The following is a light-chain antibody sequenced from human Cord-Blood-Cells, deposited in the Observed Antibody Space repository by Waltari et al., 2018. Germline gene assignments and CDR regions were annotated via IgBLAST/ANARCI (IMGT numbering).Light chain of an antibody. CDR2: EGS. J-gene: IGLJ3*02. CDR3: AEWDDSLSGV. CDR1: SSDVGSYNL. V-gene: IGLV2-23*01. Sequence: QSALTQPASVSGSPGQSITISCTGTSSDVGSYNLVSGYQQHPVKAPKLMIYEGSKRPAGVSNRFSGSKSVDAASRTISGLQAEDEADYYCAEWDDSLSGVYGGGTKLTVL.